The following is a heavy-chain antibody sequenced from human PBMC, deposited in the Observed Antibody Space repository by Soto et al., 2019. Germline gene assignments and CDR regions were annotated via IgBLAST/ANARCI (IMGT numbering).Heavy chain of an antibody. V-gene: IGHV4-34*01. CDR2: INHSGST. CDR3: ARGGGKLLWFGESRGSYYYALDV. Sequence: SETLSLTCAVYGGSFSGYYWSWIRQPPGKGLEWIGEINHSGSTNYNPSLKSRVTISVDTSKNQFSLKLSSVTAADTAVYYCARGGGKLLWFGESRGSYYYALDVWGQGTTVTVSS. D-gene: IGHD3-10*01. CDR1: GGSFSGYY. J-gene: IGHJ6*02.